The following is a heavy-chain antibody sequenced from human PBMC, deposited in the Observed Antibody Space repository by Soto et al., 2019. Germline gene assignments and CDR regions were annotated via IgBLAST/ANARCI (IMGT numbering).Heavy chain of an antibody. CDR2: IIPIFGTA. CDR3: ARDGSGSYYNVYFDY. D-gene: IGHD3-10*01. Sequence: SVKVSCKASGGTFSSYSISWVRQAPGQGLEWMGGIIPIFGTANYAQKFQGRVTITADESTSTAYMELSSLRSEDTAVYYCARDGSGSYYNVYFDYWGQGTLVTVSS. CDR1: GGTFSSYS. V-gene: IGHV1-69*13. J-gene: IGHJ4*02.